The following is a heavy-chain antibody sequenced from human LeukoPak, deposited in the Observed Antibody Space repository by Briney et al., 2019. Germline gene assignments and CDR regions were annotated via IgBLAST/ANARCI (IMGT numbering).Heavy chain of an antibody. CDR1: GFTFSSYW. CDR2: IKGDESAR. D-gene: IGHD1-26*01. J-gene: IGHJ4*02. Sequence: GGSLILSCAASGFTFSSYWMAWVRQAPGKGLEWVANIKGDESARHQADSVKGRFTISRDNTRNSLYLQMTNLRGDDTAVYYCARDVVGSLDYWGQGTLVTVSS. V-gene: IGHV3-7*01. CDR3: ARDVVGSLDY.